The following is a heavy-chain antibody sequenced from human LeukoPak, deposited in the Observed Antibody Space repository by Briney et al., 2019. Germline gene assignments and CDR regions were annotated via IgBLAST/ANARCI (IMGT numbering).Heavy chain of an antibody. CDR1: GFTFSSYA. Sequence: GGSLRLSCAASGFTFSSYAMSWVRQAPGKGLEWVSAISGSGGSTYYADSVKGRFTISRDNSKNTLYLQMNSLRAEDTAVYYCAKDLVFTVVTPKYYGMDVWGQGTTVTVSS. V-gene: IGHV3-23*01. CDR2: ISGSGGST. J-gene: IGHJ6*02. D-gene: IGHD4-23*01. CDR3: AKDLVFTVVTPKYYGMDV.